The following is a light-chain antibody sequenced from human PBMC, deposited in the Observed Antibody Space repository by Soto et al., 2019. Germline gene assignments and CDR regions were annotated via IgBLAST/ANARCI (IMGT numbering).Light chain of an antibody. V-gene: IGLV2-14*01. Sequence: QSALTQPASVSGSPGQSITISCTGSSSDIGAYNYVSWFQQYPGKAPKLIISEVSNRPSGVSNRFSGSKSGTAASLTITGLQAGDEADYYCQSHDSSLSTYVFGTGTKVTVL. CDR1: SSDIGAYNY. CDR2: EVS. CDR3: QSHDSSLSTYV. J-gene: IGLJ1*01.